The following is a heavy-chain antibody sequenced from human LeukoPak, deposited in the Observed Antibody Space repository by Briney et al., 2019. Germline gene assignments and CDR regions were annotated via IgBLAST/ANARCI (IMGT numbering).Heavy chain of an antibody. CDR2: ISGSGGST. CDR3: ASGRGGYCSSTSCYVDPIY. Sequence: PGGSLRLSCAASGFTFSSYAMSWVRQAPGNGLEWVSAISGSGGSTYYADSVKGRFTISRDNSKNTLYLQMNSLRAEDTAVYYCASGRGGYCSSTSCYVDPIYWGQGTLVTVSS. CDR1: GFTFSSYA. V-gene: IGHV3-23*01. D-gene: IGHD2-2*01. J-gene: IGHJ4*02.